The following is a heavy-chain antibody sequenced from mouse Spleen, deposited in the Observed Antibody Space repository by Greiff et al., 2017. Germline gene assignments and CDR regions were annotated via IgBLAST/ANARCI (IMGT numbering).Heavy chain of an antibody. CDR2: IYPRDGST. D-gene: IGHD2-3*01. V-gene: IGHV1-78*01. J-gene: IGHJ2*01. CDR3: ARGYDGYSYVFDY. CDR1: GYTFTDHT. Sequence: LVESDAELVKPGASVKISCKVSGYTFTDHTIHWMKQRPEQGLEWIGYIYPRDGSTKYNEKFKGKATLTADKSSSTAYMQLNSLTSEDSAVYFCARGYDGYSYVFDYWGQGTTLTVSS.